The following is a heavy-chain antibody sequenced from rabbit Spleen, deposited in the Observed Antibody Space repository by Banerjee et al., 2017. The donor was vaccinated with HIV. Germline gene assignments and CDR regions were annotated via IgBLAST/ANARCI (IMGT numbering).Heavy chain of an antibody. V-gene: IGHV1S40*01. D-gene: IGHD8-1*01. CDR3: ARDSGSSFSSYGMDL. CDR1: GFSFSSSDY. J-gene: IGHJ6*01. Sequence: QSLEESGGDLVKPGASLTLTCTASGFSFSSSDYMCWVRQAPGKGLECIACIYGGSSSVAYYASWAKGRFTISKTSSTTVTLQMTSLTAADTATYFCARDSGSSFSSYGMDLWGPGTLVTVS. CDR2: IYGGSSSVA.